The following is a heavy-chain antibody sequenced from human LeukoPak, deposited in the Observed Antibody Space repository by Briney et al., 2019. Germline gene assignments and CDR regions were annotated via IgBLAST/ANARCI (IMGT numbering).Heavy chain of an antibody. J-gene: IGHJ4*02. Sequence: PPETLSLTCAVSGGSISSSFWWNWVRQPPGKGLEWIGEIYHSGSTNYTPSLKSRVTISIDESKNQFSLKLSSVTAADTAVYYCARGIPGYFGTSGYYYDYWGQGALVTVSS. D-gene: IGHD3-22*01. CDR1: GGSISSSFW. CDR3: ARGIPGYFGTSGYYYDY. CDR2: IYHSGST. V-gene: IGHV4-4*03.